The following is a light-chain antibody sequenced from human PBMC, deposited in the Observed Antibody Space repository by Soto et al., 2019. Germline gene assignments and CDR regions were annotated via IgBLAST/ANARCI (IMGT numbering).Light chain of an antibody. CDR2: DAS. J-gene: IGKJ1*01. CDR3: LQDCNYPWT. V-gene: IGKV1-5*01. Sequence: DIQMTQSPSTLSASVGDTVTITCRATQSFSRFLAWFQQKPGRAPNLLIFDASTLQSGVPSRFSGSESGTEFTLTISSLQPEDFATYYCLQDCNYPWTFGQGTKLDIK. CDR1: QSFSRF.